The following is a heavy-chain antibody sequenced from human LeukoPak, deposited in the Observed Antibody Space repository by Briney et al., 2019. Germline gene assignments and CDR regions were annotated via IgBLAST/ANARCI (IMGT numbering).Heavy chain of an antibody. CDR2: IISSCSYI. CDR3: ARDLGYYGCWSGYYDLFDY. V-gene: IGHV3-21*01. Sequence: GGFLIFSCAASGFTFNSYSMNLVRQAPGKGLGLVSSIISSCSYIYYPDLVKGRFTISSDNVKNSLLLQMNSPGADDTAVYYFARDLGYYGCWSGYYDLFDYWGQGTLVTVSS. CDR1: GFTFNSYS. J-gene: IGHJ4*01. D-gene: IGHD3-3*01.